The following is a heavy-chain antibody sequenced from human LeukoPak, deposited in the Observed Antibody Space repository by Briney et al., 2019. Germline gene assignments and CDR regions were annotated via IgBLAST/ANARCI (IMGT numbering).Heavy chain of an antibody. D-gene: IGHD3-10*01. CDR2: IYYSGST. Sequence: SETLSLTCTVSGGSISSYYWSWIRQPPGKGLEWIGYIYYSGSTNYNPSLKSRVTISVDTSKNQFSLKLGSVTAADTAVYYCARLGAPMVRGGDIWGQGTMVTVSS. V-gene: IGHV4-59*01. CDR1: GGSISSYY. CDR3: ARLGAPMVRGGDI. J-gene: IGHJ3*02.